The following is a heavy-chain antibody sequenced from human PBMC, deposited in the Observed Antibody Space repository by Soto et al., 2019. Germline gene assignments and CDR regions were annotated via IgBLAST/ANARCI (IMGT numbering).Heavy chain of an antibody. CDR3: ARDLALDGNY. J-gene: IGHJ4*02. CDR1: GFPFSRYA. D-gene: IGHD6-19*01. Sequence: GGALRLWSYASGFPFSRYALNWVRQTQEKGLEWVSSISSTSSYTHYSDSVKGRFTISRDNANNSLFLQMNSLRAEDTATYYCARDLALDGNYWGQGVLVTVSS. V-gene: IGHV3-21*01. CDR2: ISSTSSYT.